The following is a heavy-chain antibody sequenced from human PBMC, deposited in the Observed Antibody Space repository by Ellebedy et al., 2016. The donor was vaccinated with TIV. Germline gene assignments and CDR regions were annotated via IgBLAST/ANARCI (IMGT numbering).Heavy chain of an antibody. CDR2: ISYDGSNK. J-gene: IGHJ6*02. Sequence: PGGSLRLSCAASGFTFSSYAMHWVRQAPGKGLEWVAVISYDGSNKYYADSVKGRFTISRDNSKNTLYLQMNSLRAEDTAVYYCARDPQQWPDDGYYGMDVWGQGTTVTVSS. D-gene: IGHD6-19*01. CDR3: ARDPQQWPDDGYYGMDV. V-gene: IGHV3-30*01. CDR1: GFTFSSYA.